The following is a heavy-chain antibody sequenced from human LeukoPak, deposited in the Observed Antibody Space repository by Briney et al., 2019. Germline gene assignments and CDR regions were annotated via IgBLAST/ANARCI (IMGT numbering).Heavy chain of an antibody. Sequence: GESLKISCKGSGYSFTSYWIGWVRQMPGKGLEWMGIIYPGDSDTRYSPSFQGQVTISADKSISTAYLQWSSLKASDTAMYYCARLVGYCSGGSCPWAFDIWGQGTMVTVSS. J-gene: IGHJ3*02. V-gene: IGHV5-51*01. CDR1: GYSFTSYW. CDR2: IYPGDSDT. D-gene: IGHD2-15*01. CDR3: ARLVGYCSGGSCPWAFDI.